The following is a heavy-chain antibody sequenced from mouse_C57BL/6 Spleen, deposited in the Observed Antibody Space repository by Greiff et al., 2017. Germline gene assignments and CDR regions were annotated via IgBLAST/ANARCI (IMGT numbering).Heavy chain of an antibody. J-gene: IGHJ1*03. CDR3: ARSPYGYAGYFDV. D-gene: IGHD2-2*01. V-gene: IGHV1-64*01. Sequence: QVQLQQPGAELVKPGASVKLSCKASGYTFTSYWMHWVKQRPGQGLEWIGMIHPNSGSTNYNEKFKSKATLTVDKSSSTAYMQLSSLTSEDSAVCYCARSPYGYAGYFDVWGTGTTVTVSA. CDR1: GYTFTSYW. CDR2: IHPNSGST.